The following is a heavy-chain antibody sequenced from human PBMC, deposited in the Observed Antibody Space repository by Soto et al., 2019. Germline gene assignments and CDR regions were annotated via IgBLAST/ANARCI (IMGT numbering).Heavy chain of an antibody. Sequence: QVQLVESGGGAAQPGTSLTLSCAASGFSFGAYGMHWVRQAPGKGLEWVAVVSADGNRQLYADSVRGRFTISRDNSKNTLHLQMNSLRSDDTAMYYCVKVSVGYVDPNLGLAEAYWGQGARVTVSS. CDR1: GFSFGAYG. J-gene: IGHJ4*02. CDR3: VKVSVGYVDPNLGLAEAY. D-gene: IGHD3-16*01. CDR2: VSADGNRQ. V-gene: IGHV3-30*18.